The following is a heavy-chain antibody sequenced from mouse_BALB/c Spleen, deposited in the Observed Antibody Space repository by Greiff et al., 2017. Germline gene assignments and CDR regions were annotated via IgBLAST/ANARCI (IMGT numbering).Heavy chain of an antibody. V-gene: IGHV5-9-4*01. Sequence: EVQRVESGGGLVKPGGSLKLSCAASGFTFSSYAMSWVRQSPEKRLEWVAEISSGGSYTYYPDTVTGRFTISRDNAKNTLYLEMSSLRSEDTAMYYCAREGGYGSSYYFDYWGQGTTLTVSS. CDR2: ISSGGSYT. J-gene: IGHJ2*01. CDR3: AREGGYGSSYYFDY. CDR1: GFTFSSYA. D-gene: IGHD1-1*01.